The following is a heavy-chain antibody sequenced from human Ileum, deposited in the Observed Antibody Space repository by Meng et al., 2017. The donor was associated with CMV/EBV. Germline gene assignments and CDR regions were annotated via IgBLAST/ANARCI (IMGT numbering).Heavy chain of an antibody. J-gene: IGHJ4*02. V-gene: IGHV3-15*01. CDR3: TTGYSNWYFG. CDR2: IKNRRDGGTT. CDR1: GFDFMDAH. Sequence: ASAGFDFMDAHMGWVRQAAGKGLEWVGRIKNRRDGGTTEYGELFRDRFTISRDDSKNTVYLQMNSLKTEDTGIYYCTTGYSNWYFGWGQGTLVTVSS. D-gene: IGHD6-13*01.